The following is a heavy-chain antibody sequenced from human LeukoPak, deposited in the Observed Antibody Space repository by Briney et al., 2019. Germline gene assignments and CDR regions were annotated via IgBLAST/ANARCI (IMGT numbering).Heavy chain of an antibody. CDR1: GSSISSYY. V-gene: IGHV4-59*01. J-gene: IGHJ2*01. CDR2: IYYSGST. Sequence: SETLSLTCTVSGSSISSYYWSWIRQPPGKGLEWIGYIYYSGSTNYNPSLKSRVTISVDTSKNQFSLKLSSVTAADTAVYYCARDPSVGYFDLWGRGTLVTVSS. D-gene: IGHD6-6*01. CDR3: ARDPSVGYFDL.